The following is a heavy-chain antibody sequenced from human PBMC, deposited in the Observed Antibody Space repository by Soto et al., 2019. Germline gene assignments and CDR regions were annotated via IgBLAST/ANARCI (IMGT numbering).Heavy chain of an antibody. CDR2: IIPIFSTA. Sequence: QVQLVQSGAEVKKPGSSVKVSCKASGGTFSRYAISWVRQAPGQGLEWMGGIIPIFSTANYAQKFQGRVTITADESTSTAYMELSSLRSEDTAVYYCARQGAALRDYYYGMDVWGQGTTVTVSS. V-gene: IGHV1-69*12. J-gene: IGHJ6*02. CDR3: ARQGAALRDYYYGMDV. CDR1: GGTFSRYA. D-gene: IGHD6-25*01.